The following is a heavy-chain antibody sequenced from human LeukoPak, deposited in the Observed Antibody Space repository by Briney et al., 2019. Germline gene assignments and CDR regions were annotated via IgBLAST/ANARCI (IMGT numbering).Heavy chain of an antibody. J-gene: IGHJ4*02. Sequence: SQTLSLTCALSGDSVSSNSAAWNWIRQSPSRGLEWLGRTYYRSKWYNDYAVSVKSRITINPDTSKNQFSLQLNSVTPEDTAVYYCAREGGPGRYSSGWYVQYGFDYWGQGTLVTVSS. CDR2: TYYRSKWYN. CDR1: GDSVSSNSAA. D-gene: IGHD6-19*01. CDR3: AREGGPGRYSSGWYVQYGFDY. V-gene: IGHV6-1*01.